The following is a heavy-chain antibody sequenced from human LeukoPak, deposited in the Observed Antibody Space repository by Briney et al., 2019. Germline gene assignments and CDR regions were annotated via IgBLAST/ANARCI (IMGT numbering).Heavy chain of an antibody. CDR3: ARLDIAVVPATSFDF. Sequence: SETLSLTCTVSGGSIRSSGYYWGWIRQPPGKGLEWIGSIYYTGITYYSPSLKSRVTISVDTSKNQFSLKLSSVTAADTAVYYCARLDIAVVPATSFDFWGQGTLVTVSS. J-gene: IGHJ4*02. CDR2: IYYTGIT. CDR1: GGSIRSSGYY. V-gene: IGHV4-39*01. D-gene: IGHD2-2*03.